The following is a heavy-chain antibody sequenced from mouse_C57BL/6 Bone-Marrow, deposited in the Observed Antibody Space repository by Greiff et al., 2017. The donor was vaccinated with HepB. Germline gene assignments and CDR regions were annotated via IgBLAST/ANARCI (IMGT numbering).Heavy chain of an antibody. CDR2: IDPENGDT. D-gene: IGHD2-3*01. CDR3: TTDGYYAMDY. J-gene: IGHJ4*01. CDR1: GFNIKDDY. Sequence: EVQLQESGAELVRPGASVKLSCTASGFNIKDDYMHWVKQRPEQGLEWIGWIDPENGDTEYASKFQGKATITADTSSNTAYLQLSSLTSEDTAVYYCTTDGYYAMDYWGQGTSVTVSS. V-gene: IGHV14-4*01.